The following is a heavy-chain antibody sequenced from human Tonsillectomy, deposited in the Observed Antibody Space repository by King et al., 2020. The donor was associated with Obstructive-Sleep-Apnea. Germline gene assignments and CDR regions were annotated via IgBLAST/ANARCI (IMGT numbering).Heavy chain of an antibody. Sequence: VQLVQSGGGLVQPGGSLRLSCAASGFTFSSYWMSWVRQAPGKGLEWVANIKQDGSEKYYVDSVKGRFTISRDNAKNSLYLQMNSLRAEDTAVYYCARDLEGSSWSNWFDPWGQGTLVTVSS. CDR2: IKQDGSEK. CDR1: GFTFSSYW. CDR3: ARDLEGSSWSNWFDP. J-gene: IGHJ5*02. D-gene: IGHD6-13*01. V-gene: IGHV3-7*01.